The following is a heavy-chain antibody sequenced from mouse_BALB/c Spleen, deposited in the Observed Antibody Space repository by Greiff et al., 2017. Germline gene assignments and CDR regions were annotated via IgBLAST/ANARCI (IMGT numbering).Heavy chain of an antibody. CDR2: ISSGGSYT. Sequence: EVKLVESGGGLVKPGGSLKLSCAASGFTFSSYAMSWVRQTPEKRLEWVATISSGGSYTYYPDSVKGRFTISRDNAKNTLYLQMSSLRSEDTAMYYCARRGGNYDYAMDYWGQGTSVTVSS. V-gene: IGHV5-9-3*01. CDR3: ARRGGNYDYAMDY. J-gene: IGHJ4*01. D-gene: IGHD2-1*01. CDR1: GFTFSSYA.